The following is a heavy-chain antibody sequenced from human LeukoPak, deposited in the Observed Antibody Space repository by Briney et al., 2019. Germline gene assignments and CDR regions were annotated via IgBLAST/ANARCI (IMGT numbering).Heavy chain of an antibody. Sequence: RASVKVSCTASRGTFSNHAINWVRQAPGQGLEWMGGIIPIFGTAKYAQKFQGIVTITAVESMSTAYMELRSLRSEDTAVYYCARGWLAETTVVTPYNYWGQGTLVTVSS. D-gene: IGHD4-23*01. J-gene: IGHJ4*02. CDR1: RGTFSNHA. CDR2: IIPIFGTA. V-gene: IGHV1-69*13. CDR3: ARGWLAETTVVTPYNY.